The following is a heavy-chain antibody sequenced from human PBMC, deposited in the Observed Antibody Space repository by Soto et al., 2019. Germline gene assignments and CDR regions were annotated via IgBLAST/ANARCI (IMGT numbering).Heavy chain of an antibody. CDR3: ARGAIPRITMIVVVSHHDAFDI. CDR2: ISSSGSTI. V-gene: IGHV3-48*03. J-gene: IGHJ3*02. D-gene: IGHD3-22*01. CDR1: GFTFSSYE. Sequence: GGSLRLSCAASGFTFSSYEMNWVRQAPGKGLEWVSYISSSGSTIYYADSVKGRFTISRDNAKNSLYLQMNSLRAEDTAVYYCARGAIPRITMIVVVSHHDAFDIWGQGTMVTVSS.